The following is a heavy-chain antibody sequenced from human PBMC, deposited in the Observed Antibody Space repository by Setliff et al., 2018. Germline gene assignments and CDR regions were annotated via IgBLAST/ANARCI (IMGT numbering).Heavy chain of an antibody. D-gene: IGHD2-8*01. CDR3: SRLVRYCTTTTCQRASGAEF. CDR2: INPNIGDT. J-gene: IGHJ4*02. Sequence: ASVKVSCKTSAYTFSGYYIHWVRQAPGQGLQWMGWINPNIGDTNYAPKFQGRVTVTRDTSIKTAYLEVNGLTSDDTAVYYCSRLVRYCTTTTCQRASGAEFWGQGTLVTVSS. V-gene: IGHV1-2*02. CDR1: AYTFSGYY.